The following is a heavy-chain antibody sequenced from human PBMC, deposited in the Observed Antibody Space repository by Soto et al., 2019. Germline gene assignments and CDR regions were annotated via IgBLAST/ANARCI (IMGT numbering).Heavy chain of an antibody. J-gene: IGHJ3*02. V-gene: IGHV1-69*13. Sequence: SVKVSCKASGGTFSSYAITWVRQAPGQGLAWMGGIIPIFGTANYAQKFQGRVTITADESTSTAYMELSSLRSEDTAVYYCARTLSPADSSGYYYSAFDIWGQGTMVTVSS. CDR2: IIPIFGTA. CDR1: GGTFSSYA. D-gene: IGHD3-22*01. CDR3: ARTLSPADSSGYYYSAFDI.